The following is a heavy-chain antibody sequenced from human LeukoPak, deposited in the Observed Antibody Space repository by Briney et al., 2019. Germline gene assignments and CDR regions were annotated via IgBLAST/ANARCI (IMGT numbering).Heavy chain of an antibody. CDR2: IYDSGAA. CDR3: ARGGVAAKYYFDY. D-gene: IGHD6-13*01. CDR1: GASISPLY. J-gene: IGHJ4*02. Sequence: KPSETLSLTCTVSGASISPLYWSWIRQAPGKALEFIGYIYDSGAANYNPSLKSRVTLSVDTSKNQFSLKLTSVTAADTAVYYCARGGVAAKYYFDYWGQGILVTVSP. V-gene: IGHV4-59*11.